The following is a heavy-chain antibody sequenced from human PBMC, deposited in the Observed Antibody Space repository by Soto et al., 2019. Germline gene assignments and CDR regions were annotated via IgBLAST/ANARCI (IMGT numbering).Heavy chain of an antibody. D-gene: IGHD3-10*01. V-gene: IGHV1-3*01. CDR1: GYTFTSYA. CDR2: INAGNGNT. J-gene: IGHJ6*02. Sequence: ASVKVSCKGSGYTFTSYAVHWVRQAPGQRLEWMGWINAGNGNTKYSQKLQGRATITRDTSASTAYMELSSLRSEDTAVYYCARDLLGFGESHYYYGMDVWGQGTTVTVSS. CDR3: ARDLLGFGESHYYYGMDV.